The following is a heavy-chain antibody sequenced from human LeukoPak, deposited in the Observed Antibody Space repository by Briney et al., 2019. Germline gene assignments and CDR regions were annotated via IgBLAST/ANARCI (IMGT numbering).Heavy chain of an antibody. D-gene: IGHD3-22*01. CDR1: GFTFGKYW. V-gene: IGHV3-21*01. Sequence: GGSLRLSCVASGFTFGKYWMSWVRQAPGKGLEWVSSISSSSSYIYYADSVKGRFTISRDNAKNSLYLQMNSLRAEDTAVYYCARAYAPYYYDSSGYYYGYWGQGTLVTVSS. CDR3: ARAYAPYYYDSSGYYYGY. CDR2: ISSSSSYI. J-gene: IGHJ4*02.